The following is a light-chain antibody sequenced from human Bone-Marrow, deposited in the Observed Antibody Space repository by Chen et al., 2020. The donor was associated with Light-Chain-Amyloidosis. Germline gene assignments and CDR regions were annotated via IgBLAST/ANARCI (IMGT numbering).Light chain of an antibody. CDR2: GSS. CDR1: QTISSNY. V-gene: IGKV3-20*01. J-gene: IGKJ4*01. Sequence: EIVLTQSPGTLSLSPGEGANLSCRASQTISSNYLTWYQQKFGKAPSLLIYGSSSRATGIPDRFTGSGSGTDFTLPINRLEPEDVAMYYCQQYGTSPLTFGGGTKVEIK. CDR3: QQYGTSPLT.